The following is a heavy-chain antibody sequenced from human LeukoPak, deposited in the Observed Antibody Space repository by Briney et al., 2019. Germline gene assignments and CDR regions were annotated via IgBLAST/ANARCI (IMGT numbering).Heavy chain of an antibody. D-gene: IGHD2-15*01. CDR3: ARHDGGSCGNWFDP. J-gene: IGHJ5*02. Sequence: SETLSLTCTVSGGSISSSSYYCSWIRQPPGKGLEWIGYIYYSGSTKYNPSLKSRVTMSVDTSKNQFSLKLSSVTAADTAVYYCARHDGGSCGNWFDPWGQGTLVTVSS. CDR2: IYYSGST. CDR1: GGSISSSSYY. V-gene: IGHV4-61*05.